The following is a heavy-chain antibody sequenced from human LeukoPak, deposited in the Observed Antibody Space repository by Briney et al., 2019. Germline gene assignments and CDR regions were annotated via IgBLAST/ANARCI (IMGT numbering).Heavy chain of an antibody. D-gene: IGHD3-22*01. V-gene: IGHV1-2*02. J-gene: IGHJ6*03. CDR2: INPNSGGT. Sequence: ASVKVSCKASGYTFTCYYMHWVRQARGQGVEGMGWINPNSGGTNYAQKFQGRVTMTRDTSITTAYMELSRLRSDDTAVYYCARDPTLKYYCDSSGSQNVYMDVWGKGTTVTVSS. CDR3: ARDPTLKYYCDSSGSQNVYMDV. CDR1: GYTFTCYY.